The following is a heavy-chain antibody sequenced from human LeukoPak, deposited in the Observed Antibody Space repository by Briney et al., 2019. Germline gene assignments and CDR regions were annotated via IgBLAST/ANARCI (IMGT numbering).Heavy chain of an antibody. Sequence: PSETLSLTCAVSGDSSSSSIYYWGWIRQPPGKGLEWIGSIDYSGSTCYNPSLKSRATISIDTSKNQFSLKLSSVTAADTAVYYCAREYTLYRSGWFLDYWGQGTVVTVSS. CDR2: IDYSGST. V-gene: IGHV4-39*07. D-gene: IGHD6-19*01. CDR3: AREYTLYRSGWFLDY. J-gene: IGHJ4*02. CDR1: GDSSSSSIYY.